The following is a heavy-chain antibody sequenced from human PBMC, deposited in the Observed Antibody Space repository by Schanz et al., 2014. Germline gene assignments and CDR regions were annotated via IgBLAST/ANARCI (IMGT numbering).Heavy chain of an antibody. D-gene: IGHD2-21*01. CDR1: GFIFSSYG. CDR3: ARDLEGYDGGGGGFDP. CDR2: ISSGSSYA. J-gene: IGHJ5*02. Sequence: EVQLVESGGGLVQPGGSLRLSCAASGFIFSSYGLHWVRQAPGKGLEWVSDISSGSSYANYADSVKGRVTISRDNAKNSVSLQMRRLRVEDTAVYYCARDLEGYDGGGGGFDPWGQGTLVTVSS. V-gene: IGHV3-48*01.